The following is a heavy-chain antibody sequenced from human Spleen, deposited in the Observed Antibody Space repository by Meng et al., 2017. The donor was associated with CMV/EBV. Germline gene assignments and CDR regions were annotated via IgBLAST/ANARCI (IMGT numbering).Heavy chain of an antibody. D-gene: IGHD2-21*01. J-gene: IGHJ4*02. CDR1: GFTFSDYY. CDR3: ARAGRGCGGDCHNDY. CDR2: TSSSGSTT. Sequence: AGFTFSDYYMSWIRQAPGKGLEWISYTSSSGSTTYYADSVKGRFTISRDNAKNTLYLQMNSLRAEDTAVYYCARAGRGCGGDCHNDYWGQGTLVTVSS. V-gene: IGHV3-11*04.